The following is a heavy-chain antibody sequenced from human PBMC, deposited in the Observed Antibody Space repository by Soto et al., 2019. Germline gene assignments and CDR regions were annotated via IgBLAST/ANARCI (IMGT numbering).Heavy chain of an antibody. Sequence: GGSLRLSCAASGFTFSSYAMSWVRQAPGKGLEWVSAISGSGGSTYYADSVKGRFTISRDNSKNTLYLQMNSLRAEDTAVYYCAKDRFEGSGYYNYYYYMDVWGKGTTVTVSS. CDR2: ISGSGGST. CDR1: GFTFSSYA. D-gene: IGHD3-22*01. CDR3: AKDRFEGSGYYNYYYYMDV. J-gene: IGHJ6*03. V-gene: IGHV3-23*01.